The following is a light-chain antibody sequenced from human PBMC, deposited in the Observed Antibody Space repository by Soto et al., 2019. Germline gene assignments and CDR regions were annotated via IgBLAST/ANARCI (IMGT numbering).Light chain of an antibody. CDR2: ATS. CDR1: QAIHSY. Sequence: DIQMTQSPSSLSASVGDRVTITCRASQAIHSYLNWYQQKPGKAPNLLIFATSTLQSGVPSRFSGSGSGTDFTLTISSLQPEDFATYHCQQRETFGPGTKVDIK. CDR3: QQRET. V-gene: IGKV1-39*01. J-gene: IGKJ3*01.